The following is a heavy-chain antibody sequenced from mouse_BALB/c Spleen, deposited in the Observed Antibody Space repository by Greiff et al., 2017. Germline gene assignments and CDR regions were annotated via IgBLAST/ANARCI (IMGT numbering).Heavy chain of an antibody. CDR2: ISSGSSTI. CDR1: GFAFSSFG. D-gene: IGHD2-3*01. CDR3: ARGSYDGYYL. Sequence: EVQVVESGGGLVKPGGSLKLSCAASGFAFSSFGMHWVRQAPEKGLEWVAYISSGSSTIYYADTVKGRFTISRDNARNILYLQMSSLRSEDTAMYYCARGSYDGYYLWGQGTTLTVSS. J-gene: IGHJ2*01. V-gene: IGHV5-17*01.